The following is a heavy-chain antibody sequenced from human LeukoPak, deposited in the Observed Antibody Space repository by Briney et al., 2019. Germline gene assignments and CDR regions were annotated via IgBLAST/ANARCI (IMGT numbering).Heavy chain of an antibody. J-gene: IGHJ4*02. D-gene: IGHD3-22*01. V-gene: IGHV1-69*05. CDR1: GGTFSSYA. CDR3: ASESRPSHYYDSSGYYAY. Sequence: SVKVSCKASGGTFSSYAISWMRQAPGQGLEWMGRIIPIFGTANYAQKFQGRVTITTDESTSTAYMELSSLRSEDTAVYYSASESRPSHYYDSSGYYAYWGQGTLVTVSS. CDR2: IIPIFGTA.